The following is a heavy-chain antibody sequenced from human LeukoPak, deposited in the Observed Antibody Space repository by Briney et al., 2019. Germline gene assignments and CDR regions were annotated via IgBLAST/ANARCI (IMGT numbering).Heavy chain of an antibody. CDR2: INHSGST. V-gene: IGHV4-34*01. J-gene: IGHJ4*02. CDR1: GFTFSSYW. CDR3: ARQLAAVNFDY. D-gene: IGHD6-13*01. Sequence: GSLRLSCAASGFTFSSYWMSWVRQAPGKGLEWIGEINHSGSTNYNPSLKSRVTISVDTSKNQFSLKLSSVTAADTAVYYCARQLAAVNFDYWGQGTLVTVSS.